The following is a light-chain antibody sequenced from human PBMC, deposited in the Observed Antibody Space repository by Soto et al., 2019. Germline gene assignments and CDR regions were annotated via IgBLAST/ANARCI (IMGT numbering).Light chain of an antibody. CDR1: DRDIGGYNY. CDR2: DVS. V-gene: IGLV2-14*03. Sequence: QPASVSGSPGQSITISCTGTDRDIGGYNYVSWYQHHPGKVPKLMIHDVSLRPSGVSSRFSGSKSGNTASLTISGLQTEDEADYFCSSYTSSGTVLFAGGTKLTVL. J-gene: IGLJ2*01. CDR3: SSYTSSGTVL.